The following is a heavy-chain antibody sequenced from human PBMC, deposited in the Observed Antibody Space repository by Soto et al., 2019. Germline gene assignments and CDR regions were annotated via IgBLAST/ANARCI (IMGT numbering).Heavy chain of an antibody. CDR2: INHSGST. V-gene: IGHV4-34*01. J-gene: IGHJ6*02. Sequence: QVQLQQWGAGLLKPSETLSLTCAVYGGSFSGYYWSWIRQPPGKGLEWIGEINHSGSTNYNPSLKSRVTISVDTSKNQFSLKLSSVTAADTAVYYCARVPGFWSGYSNYYYYYGMDVWGQGTTVTVSS. CDR1: GGSFSGYY. D-gene: IGHD3-3*01. CDR3: ARVPGFWSGYSNYYYYYGMDV.